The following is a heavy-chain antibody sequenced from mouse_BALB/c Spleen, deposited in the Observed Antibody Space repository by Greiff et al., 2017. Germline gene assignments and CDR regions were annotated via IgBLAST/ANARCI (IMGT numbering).Heavy chain of an antibody. Sequence: VQLQQSGPELVKPGASVKIPCKASGYTFTDYNMDWVKQSHGKSLEWIGDINPNNGGTIYNQKFKGKATLTVDKSSSTAYMELRSLTSEDTAVYYCARGAYYYYGSSLGYYAMDYWGQGTSVTVSS. V-gene: IGHV1-18*01. CDR2: INPNNGGT. D-gene: IGHD1-1*01. J-gene: IGHJ4*01. CDR1: GYTFTDYN. CDR3: ARGAYYYYGSSLGYYAMDY.